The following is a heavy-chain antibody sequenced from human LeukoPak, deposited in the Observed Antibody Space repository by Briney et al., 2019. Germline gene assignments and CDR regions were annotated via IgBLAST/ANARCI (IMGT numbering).Heavy chain of an antibody. CDR3: ARDTPTRVTIFGVVAPGYYYMDV. J-gene: IGHJ6*03. CDR1: GGTFSSYT. Sequence: SVKVSCKASGGTFSSYTISWVRQAPGQGLEWMGRIIPILGIANYAQKFQGRVTITTDESTSTAYMELSSLRSEDTAVYYCARDTPTRVTIFGVVAPGYYYMDVWGKGTTVTVSS. CDR2: IIPILGIA. D-gene: IGHD3-3*01. V-gene: IGHV1-69*16.